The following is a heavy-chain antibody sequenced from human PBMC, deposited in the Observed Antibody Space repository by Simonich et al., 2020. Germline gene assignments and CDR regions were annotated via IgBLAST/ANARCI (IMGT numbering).Heavy chain of an antibody. D-gene: IGHD6-19*01. CDR3: ARWIAVAGTGAYGMDV. V-gene: IGHV3-21*01. CDR2: ISRSSSYI. Sequence: EVQLVESGGGLVKPGGSLRLSCAASGFTFSSYSMNWVRQAPGKGLEGVSSISRSSSYIYDADAVKGRFTISRDNAKNSLYLQMNSLRAEDTAVYYCARWIAVAGTGAYGMDVWGQGTTVTVSS. J-gene: IGHJ6*02. CDR1: GFTFSSYS.